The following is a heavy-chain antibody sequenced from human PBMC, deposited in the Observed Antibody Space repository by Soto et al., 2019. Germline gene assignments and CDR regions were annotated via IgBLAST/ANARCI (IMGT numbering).Heavy chain of an antibody. D-gene: IGHD4-17*01. J-gene: IGHJ4*02. CDR3: ARDPGDYGDYRGEDY. Sequence: GGSLRLSCAASGFTFSSYSMNWVRQAPGKGLEWVSSISSSSSYIYYADSVKGRFTISRDNAKNSLYLQMNSLRAEDTAVYYCARDPGDYGDYRGEDYWGQGTLVTVSS. V-gene: IGHV3-21*01. CDR2: ISSSSSYI. CDR1: GFTFSSYS.